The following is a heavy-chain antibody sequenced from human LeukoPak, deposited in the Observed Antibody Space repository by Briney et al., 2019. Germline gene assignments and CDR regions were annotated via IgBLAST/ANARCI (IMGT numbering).Heavy chain of an antibody. J-gene: IGHJ6*02. D-gene: IGHD6-13*01. V-gene: IGHV3-33*01. Sequence: GGSLRLSCAASGFTFSSYGMHWVRQAPGKGLEWVAVIWYDGSNKYYADSVKGRFTISRDNSKNTLYLQMNSLRAEDTAVYYCARDMTAAKLPYYYYGMDVWGQGTTVTVSS. CDR1: GFTFSSYG. CDR2: IWYDGSNK. CDR3: ARDMTAAKLPYYYYGMDV.